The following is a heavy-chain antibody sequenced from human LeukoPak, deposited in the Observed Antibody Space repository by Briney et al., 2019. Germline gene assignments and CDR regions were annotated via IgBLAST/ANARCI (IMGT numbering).Heavy chain of an antibody. CDR1: GYTFTGYY. Sequence: ASVKVSCKASGYTFTGYYMHWVRQAPGQGLEWMGWINPNSGGTNYAQKFQGRVTMTRDTFISTAYMELSRLRSDDTAVYYCARGWWEVGATTEPDFDYWGQGTLVTVSS. CDR3: ARGWWEVGATTEPDFDY. CDR2: INPNSGGT. J-gene: IGHJ4*02. V-gene: IGHV1-2*02. D-gene: IGHD1-26*01.